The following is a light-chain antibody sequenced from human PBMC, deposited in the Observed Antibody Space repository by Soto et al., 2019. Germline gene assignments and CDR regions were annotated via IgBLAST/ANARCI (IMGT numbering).Light chain of an antibody. V-gene: IGLV1-51*01. CDR3: ATWDNSRSPEGV. CDR1: SSNIGKNY. Sequence: QSVLTQPPSVSAAPGQKVTISCSGSSSNIGKNYVSWYQQLPGTAPRLLIYENNERPSGIPDRFSGSKSGTSATLGITGLQTGDEATYYCATWDNSRSPEGVFGGGTKLTVL. CDR2: ENN. J-gene: IGLJ2*01.